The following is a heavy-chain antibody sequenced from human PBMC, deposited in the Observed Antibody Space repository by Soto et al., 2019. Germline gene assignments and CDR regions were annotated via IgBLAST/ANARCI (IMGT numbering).Heavy chain of an antibody. Sequence: EVQLVESGGGIVQPGGSLRLSCAASGFTFNNYWMHWVRQAPGKGLVWVSRINDQGSSPSYADSVKGRFTISRDNAKNALYPQMQSLRADNSRVYYGASGLEWERGGPGTLVTVSS. CDR2: INDQGSSP. D-gene: IGHD1-1*01. CDR3: ASGLEWER. V-gene: IGHV3-74*01. CDR1: GFTFNNYW. J-gene: IGHJ4*02.